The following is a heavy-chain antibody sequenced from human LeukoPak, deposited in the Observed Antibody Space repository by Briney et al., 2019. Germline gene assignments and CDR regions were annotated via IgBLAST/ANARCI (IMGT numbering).Heavy chain of an antibody. CDR3: ATYSSGWFTFDY. CDR1: GGSFSGNT. Sequence: SETLSLTCAVYGGSFSGNTWTGIRNPPGKGLNWIGEINHSGSTNYNPSLKSRVTISVDTSKNQFSLKLSSVTAADTAVYYCATYSSGWFTFDYWGQGTLVTVSS. D-gene: IGHD6-19*01. J-gene: IGHJ4*02. CDR2: INHSGST. V-gene: IGHV4-34*01.